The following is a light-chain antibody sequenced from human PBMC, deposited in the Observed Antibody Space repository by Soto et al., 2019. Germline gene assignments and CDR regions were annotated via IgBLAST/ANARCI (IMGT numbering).Light chain of an antibody. CDR2: GAS. J-gene: IGKJ1*01. CDR1: QSVSSN. CDR3: QQYNNWPSTWT. V-gene: IGKV3-15*01. Sequence: EIVMTQSPATLSVSPGERATLSCRASQSVSSNLAWYQQKPGQAPRLLIYGASTRATVIPARFSGSGSGTEFYLTISSLQSEDFAVYYCQQYNNWPSTWTFGQGTKVEIK.